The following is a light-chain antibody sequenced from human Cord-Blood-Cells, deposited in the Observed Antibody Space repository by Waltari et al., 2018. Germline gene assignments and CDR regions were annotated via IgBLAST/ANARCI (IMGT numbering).Light chain of an antibody. Sequence: EIVLTQSPGTLSLSPGERATLSCRASQSVSSSYLAWYQQKPGQPPRLLIYGASSRATGIPDRFSVSGSGTDFTLTISRLEPEDFAVYYCQQYGSSPTFGQGTKVEIK. J-gene: IGKJ1*01. CDR1: QSVSSSY. V-gene: IGKV3-20*01. CDR2: GAS. CDR3: QQYGSSPT.